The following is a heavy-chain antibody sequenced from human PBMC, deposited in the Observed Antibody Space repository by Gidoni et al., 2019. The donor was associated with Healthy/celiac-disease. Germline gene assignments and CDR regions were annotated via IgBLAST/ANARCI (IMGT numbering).Heavy chain of an antibody. CDR2: SSGSGGST. Sequence: EVQLLESGGGLVQPGGSLRLSCAASGFTFSSSAMSWVRQAPGKGLEWGAASSGSGGSTYYADSVKGRFTIARDNSKNTLYLQMNSLRAEDTAVYYCAKGLFGDLDLYYYYYGMDVWGQGTTVTVSS. J-gene: IGHJ6*02. D-gene: IGHD3-10*01. CDR1: GFTFSSSA. V-gene: IGHV3-23*01. CDR3: AKGLFGDLDLYYYYYGMDV.